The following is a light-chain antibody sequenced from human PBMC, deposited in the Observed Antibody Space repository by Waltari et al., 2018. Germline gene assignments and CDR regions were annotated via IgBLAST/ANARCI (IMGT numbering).Light chain of an antibody. J-gene: IGLJ3*02. CDR2: KAN. V-gene: IGLV8-61*01. CDR1: SGSLSTTSY. Sequence: QTVVTQEPSLSVSPGGPVTLPCALSSGSLSTTSYATWYQQTPGQAPRTLVYKANARSSGVPDRFSGSILGNTAARTITGAQADDESDYYCALYMGSGIWVFGGGTRLTVL. CDR3: ALYMGSGIWV.